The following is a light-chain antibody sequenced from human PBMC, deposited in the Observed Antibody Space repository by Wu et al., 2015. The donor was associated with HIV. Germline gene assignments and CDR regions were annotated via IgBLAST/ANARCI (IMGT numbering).Light chain of an antibody. V-gene: IGKV3-11*01. Sequence: EIVLTQSPAILSLSPGERATLSCRASQTVSSYLAWYQHKPGQAPRLLIYGASSRATGIPDRFSGSGSGTDFTLTISRLEPEDFAVYYCQQGYSFGQGTKLEI. CDR2: GAS. J-gene: IGKJ2*03. CDR1: QTVSSY. CDR3: QQGYS.